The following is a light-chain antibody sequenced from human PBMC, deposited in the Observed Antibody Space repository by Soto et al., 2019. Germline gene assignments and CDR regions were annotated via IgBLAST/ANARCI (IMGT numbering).Light chain of an antibody. J-gene: IGLJ1*01. CDR1: SSDVGGSKY. V-gene: IGLV2-14*01. CDR3: TSSTRDSLYV. CDR2: EVT. Sequence: QSVLTQPASVSGSPGQSITISCTGTSSDVGGSKYVSWYQQYPGKVPRLLIYEVTSRPSGVSNRFPGSKSGNTASLTISGLQAEDEADYFCTSSTRDSLYVFGTGTKVTVL.